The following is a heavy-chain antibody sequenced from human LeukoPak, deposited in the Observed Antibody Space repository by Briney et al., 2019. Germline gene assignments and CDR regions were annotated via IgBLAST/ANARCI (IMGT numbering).Heavy chain of an antibody. CDR1: GGTFSSYA. CDR3: ALQRRDVVVVAAGKLDAFDI. J-gene: IGHJ3*02. D-gene: IGHD2-15*01. CDR2: IIPIFGTA. V-gene: IGHV1-69*05. Sequence: SVKVSCKASGGTFSSYAISWVRQAPGQGLEWMGRIIPIFGTANYAQKFQGRVTITTDESTSTAYMELSSLRSEDTAVYYCALQRRDVVVVAAGKLDAFDIWGQGTMVTVFS.